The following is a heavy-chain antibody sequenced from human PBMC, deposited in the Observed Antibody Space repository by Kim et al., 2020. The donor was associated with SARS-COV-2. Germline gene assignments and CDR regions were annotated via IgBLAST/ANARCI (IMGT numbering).Heavy chain of an antibody. V-gene: IGHV4-61*02. CDR3: ARAGSSSNYGMDV. J-gene: IGHJ6*02. Sequence: YNPALKVRVTKSVDTSKNKFSLRLSSVTAADTAVYYCARAGSSSNYGMDVWGQGTTVTVSS. D-gene: IGHD6-6*01.